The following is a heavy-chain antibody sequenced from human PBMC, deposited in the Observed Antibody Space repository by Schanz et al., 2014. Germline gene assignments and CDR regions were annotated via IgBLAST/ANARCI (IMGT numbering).Heavy chain of an antibody. Sequence: QVQLVQSGAEVKKPGASVKVSCKASGYTFTSHGISWVRQAPGQGLEWMGRIIPILGIANYAQKFQGRVTITADTSTTTAYMEVSGLRSEDTAVYYCARGGGPEDVFDIWGQGTMLTVSS. D-gene: IGHD5-12*01. J-gene: IGHJ3*02. V-gene: IGHV1-69*04. CDR2: IIPILGIA. CDR3: ARGGGPEDVFDI. CDR1: GYTFTSHG.